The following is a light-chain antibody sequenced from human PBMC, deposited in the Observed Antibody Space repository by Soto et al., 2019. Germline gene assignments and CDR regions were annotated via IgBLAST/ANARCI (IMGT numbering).Light chain of an antibody. CDR2: DAY. J-gene: IGKJ5*01. Sequence: EIVLTQSPATLSLSPGERAALSCEASQSVSSSFLAWYQQKPGLAPRLVIYDAYIRDTGIPDRFSGSGSGTEFTLTISRLEPEDFAMYYCQQYGSSSHTFVQGTRLEIK. CDR3: QQYGSSSHT. V-gene: IGKV3D-20*01. CDR1: QSVSSSF.